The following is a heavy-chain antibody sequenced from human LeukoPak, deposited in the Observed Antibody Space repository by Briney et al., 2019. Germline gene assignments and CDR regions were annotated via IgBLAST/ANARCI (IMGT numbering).Heavy chain of an antibody. CDR3: ARLGGSYSPNFDY. CDR1: GFTFSSYS. CDR2: ISSSYI. D-gene: IGHD1-26*01. Sequence: GGSLRLSCAASGFTFSSYSMNWVRQAPGKGLEWVSSISSSYIYYADSVKGRFTISRDNAKNSLYLQMNSLRAEDTAVYYCARLGGSYSPNFDYWGQGTLVTVSS. J-gene: IGHJ4*02. V-gene: IGHV3-21*01.